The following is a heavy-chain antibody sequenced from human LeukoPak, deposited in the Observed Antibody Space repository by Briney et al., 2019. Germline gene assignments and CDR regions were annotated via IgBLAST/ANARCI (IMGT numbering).Heavy chain of an antibody. Sequence: GGSLRLSCAVSGITLSNYGMSWVRQAPGKGLEWVAVISDSGGRTTYADAVKGRFTISIDNPKNTLYLQMNSLRAEDTAVYFCAKRGVVIRVILVGFHKEAYYFDSWGQGALVTVSS. CDR2: ISDSGGRT. CDR3: AKRGVVIRVILVGFHKEAYYFDS. J-gene: IGHJ4*02. CDR1: GITLSNYG. V-gene: IGHV3-23*01. D-gene: IGHD3-22*01.